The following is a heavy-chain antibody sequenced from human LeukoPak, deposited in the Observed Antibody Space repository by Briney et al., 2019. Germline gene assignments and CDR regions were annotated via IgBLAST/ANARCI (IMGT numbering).Heavy chain of an antibody. CDR2: ISSSGSTI. CDR3: ARDPGSGYEEHFDY. V-gene: IGHV3-11*01. D-gene: IGHD5-12*01. CDR1: GFTVSINS. J-gene: IGHJ4*02. Sequence: GGSLRLSCTVSGFTVSINSMSWVRQAPGKGLEWVSYISSSGSTIYYADSVKGRFTISRDNAKDSLYLQMNSLRAEDTAVYYCARDPGSGYEEHFDYWGQGTLVTVSS.